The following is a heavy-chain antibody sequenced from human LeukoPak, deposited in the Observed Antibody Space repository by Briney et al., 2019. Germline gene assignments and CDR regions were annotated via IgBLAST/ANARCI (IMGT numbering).Heavy chain of an antibody. V-gene: IGHV4-59*08. Sequence: PSETLSLTCTVSGASIDSYYWSWIRQPPGKGLEWIGYTRNNGDSNYNPSLKSRLTISVDTSKNEVSLVLTSVTAADTALYYCARQPAGTAAFDIWAQGTMVIVSA. CDR3: ARQPAGTAAFDI. CDR1: GASIDSYY. J-gene: IGHJ3*02. D-gene: IGHD1-14*01. CDR2: TRNNGDS.